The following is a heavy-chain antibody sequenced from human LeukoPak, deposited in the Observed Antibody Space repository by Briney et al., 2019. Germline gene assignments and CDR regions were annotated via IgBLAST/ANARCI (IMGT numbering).Heavy chain of an antibody. Sequence: GGSLRLSCAASGFTFSSYGMPWVRQAPGKGRGWGAVIWYDGSNKHYADSVKGRFTISRDNSKNTLYLQMNSLRAEDTAVYYCARYLNAYQGRGAFDIWGQGTMVTVSS. D-gene: IGHD2-2*01. CDR3: ARYLNAYQGRGAFDI. CDR2: IWYDGSNK. V-gene: IGHV3-33*01. J-gene: IGHJ3*02. CDR1: GFTFSSYG.